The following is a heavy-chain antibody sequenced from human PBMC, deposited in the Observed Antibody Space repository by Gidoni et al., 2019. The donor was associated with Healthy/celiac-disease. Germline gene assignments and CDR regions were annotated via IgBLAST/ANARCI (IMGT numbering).Heavy chain of an antibody. CDR3: AYCSGGSCPFDY. V-gene: IGHV4-39*01. Sequence: QLQLQESGPGLVKPSETLSLTCTVSGGSISSSSYYWGWIRQPPGKGLEWIGSIYYSGSTYYNPSLKSQVTISVDTSKNQFSLKLSSVTAADTAVYYCAYCSGGSCPFDYWGQGTLVTVSS. D-gene: IGHD2-15*01. CDR2: IYYSGST. CDR1: GGSISSSSYY. J-gene: IGHJ4*02.